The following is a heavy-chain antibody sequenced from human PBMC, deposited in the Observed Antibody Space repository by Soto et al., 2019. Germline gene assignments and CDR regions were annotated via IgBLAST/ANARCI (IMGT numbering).Heavy chain of an antibody. CDR3: ARPASGGSRDAFDV. CDR2: IDPTDSFT. V-gene: IGHV5-10-1*01. Sequence: GESLKISCKASGYKFTTFWLNWVRQTPGKGLEWLGRIDPTDSFTNYSPPFEGHVTISVDRSISTAYLQWNSLQASDTAIYYCARPASGGSRDAFDVWGQGTTVTVSS. D-gene: IGHD2-15*01. CDR1: GYKFTTFW. J-gene: IGHJ3*01.